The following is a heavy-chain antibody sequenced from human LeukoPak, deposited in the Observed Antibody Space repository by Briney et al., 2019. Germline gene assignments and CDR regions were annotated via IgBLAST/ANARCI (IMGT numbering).Heavy chain of an antibody. CDR2: ISYDASSK. CDR1: GFTFSNYA. J-gene: IGHJ4*02. D-gene: IGHD1-26*01. V-gene: IGHV3-30*04. Sequence: GRSLRLSCAASGFTFSNYAMHWVRQAPGKGLEWVALISYDASSKYHADSVKGRFTISRDNSKNTLSLQMNSLRPEDTAVYYCARGGVVGGTTYRYFGYWGQGTLVTVSS. CDR3: ARGGVVGGTTYRYFGY.